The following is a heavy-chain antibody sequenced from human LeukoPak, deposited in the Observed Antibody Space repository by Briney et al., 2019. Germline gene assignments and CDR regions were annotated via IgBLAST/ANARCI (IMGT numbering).Heavy chain of an antibody. D-gene: IGHD3-3*01. CDR1: GFTFRNYA. CDR3: GIDRSFWNGADPDF. V-gene: IGHV3-23*01. CDR2: ISGSGDTT. Sequence: GGSLRLSCGASGFTFRNYAMTWVRQGPGKGLEWVAGISGSGDTTNYEESVRGRFTISRDNAQNILYLEMNSLRGDDTAVYYCGIDRSFWNGADPDFWGQGTLVTVSS. J-gene: IGHJ4*02.